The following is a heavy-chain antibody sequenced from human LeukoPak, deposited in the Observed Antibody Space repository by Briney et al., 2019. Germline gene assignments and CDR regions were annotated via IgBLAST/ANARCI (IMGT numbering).Heavy chain of an antibody. CDR3: ARALEGHCSSTSCYPRFDP. V-gene: IGHV1-18*01. Sequence: GASVKASCKASGYTFTSYGISWVRQAPGQGLEWMGWISAYNGNTNYAQKLQGRVTITTDTSTSTAYMELRSLRSDDTAVYYCARALEGHCSSTSCYPRFDPWGQGTLVTVSS. CDR1: GYTFTSYG. J-gene: IGHJ5*02. CDR2: ISAYNGNT. D-gene: IGHD2-2*01.